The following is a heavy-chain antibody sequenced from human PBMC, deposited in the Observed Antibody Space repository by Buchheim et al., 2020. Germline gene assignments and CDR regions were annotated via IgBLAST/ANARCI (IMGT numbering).Heavy chain of an antibody. CDR3: ARDWEIMITFGGVIGKNYYGMDV. V-gene: IGHV3-30*04. J-gene: IGHJ6*02. CDR1: GFTFSSYA. CDR2: ISYDGSNK. Sequence: QVQLVESGGGVVQPGRSLRLSCAASGFTFSSYAMHWVRQAPGKGLEWVAVISYDGSNKYYADSVKGRFTISRDNSKNKLYLQMNSLRAEDTAVYYCARDWEIMITFGGVIGKNYYGMDVWGQGTT. D-gene: IGHD3-16*02.